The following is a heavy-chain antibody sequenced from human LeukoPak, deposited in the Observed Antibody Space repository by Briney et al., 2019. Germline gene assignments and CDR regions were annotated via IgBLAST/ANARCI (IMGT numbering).Heavy chain of an antibody. CDR3: ARQWLKGGAFDI. D-gene: IGHD6-19*01. J-gene: IGHJ3*02. CDR2: IYYSGST. CDR1: GGSISSYY. V-gene: IGHV4-59*01. Sequence: SETLSLTCTVSGGSISSYYWGWIRQPPGKGLEWIGYIYYSGSTNYNPSLKGRVTISVDTSKNQFSLKLSSVTAADTAVYYCARQWLKGGAFDIWGQGTMVTVSS.